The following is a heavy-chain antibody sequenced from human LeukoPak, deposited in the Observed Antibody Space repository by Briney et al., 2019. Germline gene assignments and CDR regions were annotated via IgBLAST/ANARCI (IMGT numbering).Heavy chain of an antibody. Sequence: GGSLRLSCAGSGFTFSSFTMTWVRQAPGKGLEWLSVISGSGDSTYYADSVKGRFTISRDSSKNTLYMQMNSLRVEDTAIYYCAKGYCSSASCYRPSYYYMDVWGKGTTVTVSS. J-gene: IGHJ6*03. D-gene: IGHD2-2*02. CDR2: ISGSGDST. V-gene: IGHV3-23*01. CDR3: AKGYCSSASCYRPSYYYMDV. CDR1: GFTFSSFT.